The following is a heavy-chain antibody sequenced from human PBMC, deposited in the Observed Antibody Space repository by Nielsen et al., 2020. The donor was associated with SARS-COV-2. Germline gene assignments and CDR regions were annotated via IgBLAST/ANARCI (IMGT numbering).Heavy chain of an antibody. V-gene: IGHV4-34*01. D-gene: IGHD6-13*01. CDR1: GGSFSGYY. CDR2: INQSGST. J-gene: IGHJ6*02. Sequence: SETLSLTCAVYGGSFSGYYWTWIRQPPGKGLEWIGEINQSGSTNYNPSLKSRVTISVDTSKNQFSLKLSSVTAADTAVYYCARGRNSPGIAAAGRRGNYYYYGMDVWGQGTTVTVSS. CDR3: ARGRNSPGIAAAGRRGNYYYYGMDV.